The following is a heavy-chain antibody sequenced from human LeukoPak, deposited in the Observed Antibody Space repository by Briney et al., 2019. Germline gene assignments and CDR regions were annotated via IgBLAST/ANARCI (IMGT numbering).Heavy chain of an antibody. V-gene: IGHV3-23*01. CDR2: VSDSGSSA. J-gene: IGHJ4*02. D-gene: IGHD6-19*01. CDR1: GFTFRNYG. Sequence: GGSLRLSCAASGFTFRNYGMSWVRQAPGQGLEWVSVVSDSGSSAYYTDSVKGRFTISRDNSKNTLYLQMNSLRAEDTAVYYCANELAVAGTTLYFDQWGQGTLVTVSS. CDR3: ANELAVAGTTLYFDQ.